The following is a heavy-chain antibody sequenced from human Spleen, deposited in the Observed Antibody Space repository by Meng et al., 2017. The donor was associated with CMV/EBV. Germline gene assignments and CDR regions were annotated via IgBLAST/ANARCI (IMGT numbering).Heavy chain of an antibody. CDR2: ISYDGNNR. D-gene: IGHD3-9*01. J-gene: IGHJ6*02. Sequence: GESLKISCAASGFTFSNFAFHWVRQAPGKGLEWVAVISYDGNNRFHADSVRGRLTISRDNSKNTLYLQMNGLRVEDTAVYYFARGRLTSLYHYYGLDVWGQGTTVTVSS. CDR1: GFTFSNFA. CDR3: ARGRLTSLYHYYGLDV. V-gene: IGHV3-30*04.